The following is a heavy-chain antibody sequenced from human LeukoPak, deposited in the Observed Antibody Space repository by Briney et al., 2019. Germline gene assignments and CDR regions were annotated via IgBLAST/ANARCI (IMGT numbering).Heavy chain of an antibody. CDR3: ARLTWIQLYESPPRVGPFDI. D-gene: IGHD5-18*01. CDR1: GGSISSYY. CDR2: IYTSGST. Sequence: PSETLSLTCTVSGGSISSYYWSWIRQPAGKGLEWIGRIYTSGSTNYNPSLKSRVTMSVDTSKNQFSLKLSSVTAADTAVYYCARLTWIQLYESPPRVGPFDIWGQGTMVTVSS. V-gene: IGHV4-4*07. J-gene: IGHJ3*02.